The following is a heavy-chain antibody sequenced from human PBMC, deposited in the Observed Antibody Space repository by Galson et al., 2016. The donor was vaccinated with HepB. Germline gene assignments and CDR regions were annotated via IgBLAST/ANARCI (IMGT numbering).Heavy chain of an antibody. D-gene: IGHD5-18*01. Sequence: SVKVSCKASGGTFNSYAISWVRQAPGQGLEWMGGIIPIFGTADYAQKFQGRVTITADKSTSTAYMELSSLRSEDTAVYYCARGLYSYGWGGYYYYYMDVWGKGTTVTVSS. CDR2: IIPIFGTA. CDR3: ARGLYSYGWGGYYYYYMDV. J-gene: IGHJ6*03. V-gene: IGHV1-69*06. CDR1: GGTFNSYA.